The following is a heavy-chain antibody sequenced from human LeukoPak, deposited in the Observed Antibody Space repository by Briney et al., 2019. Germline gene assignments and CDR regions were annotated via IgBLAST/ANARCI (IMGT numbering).Heavy chain of an antibody. CDR2: IYPGDSDT. V-gene: IGHV5-51*01. D-gene: IGHD2-2*01. Sequence: GESLKISCKGSGYSFTSYWIGWVRQMPGKGLEWMGIIYPGDSDTRYSPSFQGQVTISADKSISTAYLQWSSLKASDTAMYYCARVGDIVVVPAASPAGWFDPWGQGTLVTVSS. CDR3: ARVGDIVVVPAASPAGWFDP. CDR1: GYSFTSYW. J-gene: IGHJ5*02.